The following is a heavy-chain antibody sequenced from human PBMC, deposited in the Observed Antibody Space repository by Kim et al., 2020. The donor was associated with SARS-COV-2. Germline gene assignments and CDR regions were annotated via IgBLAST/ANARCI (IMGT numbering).Heavy chain of an antibody. D-gene: IGHD2-21*02. J-gene: IGHJ4*02. CDR1: GYIFTNYW. Sequence: GASLKISCKASGYIFTNYWITWVRQMPGKGLEWMGRIDPSDSYTNYSPSFQGHVTISTDKSINTAYLQWSSLKDSDTAIYYCARHGPCGGDCYADCWGQGTRVPVSS. CDR3: ARHGPCGGDCYADC. V-gene: IGHV5-10-1*01. CDR2: IDPSDSYT.